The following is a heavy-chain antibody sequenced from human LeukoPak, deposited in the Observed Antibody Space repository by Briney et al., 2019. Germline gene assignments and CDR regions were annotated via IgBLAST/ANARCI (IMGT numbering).Heavy chain of an antibody. D-gene: IGHD3-22*01. CDR3: ARDMIDSSGYSD. V-gene: IGHV3-21*01. CDR1: GFTFGSYS. CDR2: ISSSSSYI. J-gene: IGHJ4*02. Sequence: GGSLRLSCAASGFTFGSYSMNWVRQAPGKGLEWVSSISSSSSYIYYADSVKGRFTISRDNAKNSLYLQMNSLRAEDTAVYYCARDMIDSSGYSDWGQGTLVTVSS.